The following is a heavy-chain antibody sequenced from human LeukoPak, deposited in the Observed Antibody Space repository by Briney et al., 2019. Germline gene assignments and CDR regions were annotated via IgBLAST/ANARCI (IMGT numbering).Heavy chain of an antibody. J-gene: IGHJ4*02. D-gene: IGHD3-22*01. Sequence: ASMKVSCKASGYTFSNYAMNWVRQAPGQGLEWMGWVNINTGNPTYAQGFTGRFVFSLDTSVSTAYLQISSLKTEDTAVYYCARDRSGYYPYYFDYWGQGTLVTVSS. CDR3: ARDRSGYYPYYFDY. V-gene: IGHV7-4-1*02. CDR2: VNINTGNP. CDR1: GYTFSNYA.